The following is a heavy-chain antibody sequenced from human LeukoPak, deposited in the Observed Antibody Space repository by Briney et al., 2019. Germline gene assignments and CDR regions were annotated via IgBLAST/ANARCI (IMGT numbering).Heavy chain of an antibody. CDR1: GGSINNYY. CDR2: IYYSGST. D-gene: IGHD3-16*02. Sequence: PSETLSLTCTVSGGSINNYYWSWIRQPPGKGLEWIGYIYYSGSTYYNPSLKSRVTISVDTSKNQFSLKLSSVTAADTAVYYCARVHDYVWGSYRYTYSFDYWGQGTLVTVSS. CDR3: ARVHDYVWGSYRYTYSFDY. J-gene: IGHJ4*02. V-gene: IGHV4-30-4*08.